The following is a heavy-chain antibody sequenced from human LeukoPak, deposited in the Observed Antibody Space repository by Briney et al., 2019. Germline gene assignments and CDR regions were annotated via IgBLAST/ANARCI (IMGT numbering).Heavy chain of an antibody. J-gene: IGHJ6*03. CDR3: ARAKNEFQLYPRWLTWNYYMDV. D-gene: IGHD3-16*02. CDR2: INWNGGST. Sequence: LSGGSLRLSCAASGFTFDDYGMSWVRQAPGKGLEWVSGINWNGGSTGYADSVKGRFTISRDNAKNSLYLQMNSLRAEDTAVYYCARAKNEFQLYPRWLTWNYYMDVWGKGTTVTVSS. CDR1: GFTFDDYG. V-gene: IGHV3-20*04.